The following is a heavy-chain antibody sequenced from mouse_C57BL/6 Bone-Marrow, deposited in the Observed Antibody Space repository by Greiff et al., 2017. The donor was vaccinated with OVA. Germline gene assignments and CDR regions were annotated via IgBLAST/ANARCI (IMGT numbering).Heavy chain of an antibody. J-gene: IGHJ2*01. Sequence: DVMLVESGGGLVQPGGSLKLSCAASGFTFSDYGMAWVRQAPRKGPEWVAFISNLAYSIYYADTVTGRFTISRENAKNTLYLEMSSLRSEDTAMYYCARHGHDGYGFDYWGQGTTLTVSS. D-gene: IGHD2-3*01. CDR1: GFTFSDYG. CDR3: ARHGHDGYGFDY. V-gene: IGHV5-15*01. CDR2: ISNLAYSI.